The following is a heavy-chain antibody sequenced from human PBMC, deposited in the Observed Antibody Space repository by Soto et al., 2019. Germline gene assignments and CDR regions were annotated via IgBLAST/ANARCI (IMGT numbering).Heavy chain of an antibody. V-gene: IGHV4-30-4*01. CDR3: ARDTVTTGLHSFWFDP. J-gene: IGHJ5*02. D-gene: IGHD4-17*01. CDR2: IYYSGST. Sequence: SETLSLTCTVSGGSISSGDYYWSWIRQPPGKGLEWIGYIYYSGSTYYNPSLKSRVTISVDTSKNQFSLKLSSVTAADTAVYYCARDTVTTGLHSFWFDPWGQGTLVTVSS. CDR1: GGSISSGDYY.